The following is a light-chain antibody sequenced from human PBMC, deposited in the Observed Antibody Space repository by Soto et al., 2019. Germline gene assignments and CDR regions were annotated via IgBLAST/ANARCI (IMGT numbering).Light chain of an antibody. V-gene: IGKV3-20*01. J-gene: IGKJ2*01. CDR2: GSS. CDR1: QSVSNNY. Sequence: EVVLTQSPGTLSLSPGERATLSCRASQSVSNNYFAWYQQKPGQAPRLLIFGSSASATGIPDRFSGSGSGTAFSIPIIRMEPEDFAVYYCQQYGSSLPYTFGQGTKLEIK. CDR3: QQYGSSLPYT.